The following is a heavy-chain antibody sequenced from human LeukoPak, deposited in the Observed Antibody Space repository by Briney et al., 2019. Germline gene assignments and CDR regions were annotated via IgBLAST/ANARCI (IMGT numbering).Heavy chain of an antibody. V-gene: IGHV3-48*04. CDR1: GFTFSSYA. CDR3: ARLARLGMVATIKQPRLLFDY. CDR2: ISGSSSPI. J-gene: IGHJ4*02. Sequence: GGSLRLSCAASGFTFSSYAMSWVRQAPGKGLEWISYISGSSSPIYYADSVKGRFTISRDNAKNSLYLQMNSLRAEDTAVYYCARLARLGMVATIKQPRLLFDYWGQGTLDTVSS. D-gene: IGHD5-24*01.